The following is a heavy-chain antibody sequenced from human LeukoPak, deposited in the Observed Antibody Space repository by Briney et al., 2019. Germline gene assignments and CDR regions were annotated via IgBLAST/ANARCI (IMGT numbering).Heavy chain of an antibody. D-gene: IGHD3-3*01. CDR2: IWYDGSNK. V-gene: IGHV3-33*01. CDR1: GFTFSSYG. J-gene: IGHJ4*02. CDR3: XXXXXXXXWSGYPRDYFDY. Sequence: GGSLRLSCAASGFTFSSYGMHWVRQAPGRGLEWVAVIWYDGSNKYYADSVKGRFTISRDNSTKTRYLQMNSPRAQDTGVYYCXXXXXXXXWSGYPRDYFDYWPQGTRVRVPS.